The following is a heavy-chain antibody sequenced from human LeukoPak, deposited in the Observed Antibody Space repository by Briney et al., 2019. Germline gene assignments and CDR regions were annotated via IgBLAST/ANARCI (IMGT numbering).Heavy chain of an antibody. V-gene: IGHV3-21*01. CDR3: ARDSGRDDSSGYYYSEVDY. Sequence: GGSLGLSCAASGFTFSSYSMNWVRQAPGKGLEWVSSISSSSSYIYYADSVKGRFTISRDNAKNSLYLQMNSLRDEDTAVYYCARDSGRDDSSGYYYSEVDYWGQGTLVTVSS. CDR1: GFTFSSYS. CDR2: ISSSSSYI. D-gene: IGHD3-22*01. J-gene: IGHJ4*02.